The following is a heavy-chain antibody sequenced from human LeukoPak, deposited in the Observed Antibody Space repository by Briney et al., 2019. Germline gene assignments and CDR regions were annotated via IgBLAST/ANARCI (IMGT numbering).Heavy chain of an antibody. V-gene: IGHV3-74*01. D-gene: IGHD3-22*01. CDR1: GFTFSSYW. CDR3: ARFNLAGSSGIDY. J-gene: IGHJ4*02. Sequence: GGSLRLSCAASGFTFSSYWMHWVRQASGKGLVWVSRINSDGSSTSYADSVKGRFTISRDNAKNTLYLQMNSLRAEDTAVYYCARFNLAGSSGIDYWGQGTLVTVSS. CDR2: INSDGSST.